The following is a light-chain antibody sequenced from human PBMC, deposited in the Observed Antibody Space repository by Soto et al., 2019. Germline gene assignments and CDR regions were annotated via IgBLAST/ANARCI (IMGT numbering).Light chain of an antibody. V-gene: IGKV1-5*03. CDR3: QQYNTYPWT. Sequence: DIQMAQSPSALSASVRDRVTITCRASQSVRSWLAWYQQKPGKAPKLLIYQASTLEGGVPSRFSGSGSGTEFTLTISSLQPYDFATYYCQQYNTYPWTFGLGTKVEIK. CDR2: QAS. J-gene: IGKJ1*01. CDR1: QSVRSW.